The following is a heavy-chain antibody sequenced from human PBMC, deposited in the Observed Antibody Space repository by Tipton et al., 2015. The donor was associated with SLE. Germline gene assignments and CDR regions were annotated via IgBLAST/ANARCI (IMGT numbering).Heavy chain of an antibody. CDR2: VFASGTT. CDR1: GASITSSF. CDR3: ARNVDDAFDI. Sequence: TLSLTCTVSGASITSSFWSWIRQPAGKGLEWIGRVFASGTTNYNPSLNNRVTMSIDTSKNQVSLRLTSVTAADTAIYFCARNVDDAFDIWGQGTTVTVSS. J-gene: IGHJ3*02. D-gene: IGHD2-15*01. V-gene: IGHV4-4*07.